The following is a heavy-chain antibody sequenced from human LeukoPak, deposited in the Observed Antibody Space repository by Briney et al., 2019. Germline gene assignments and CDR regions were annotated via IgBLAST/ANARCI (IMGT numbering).Heavy chain of an antibody. CDR3: AKTSVGEGRIIGSGYFDN. J-gene: IGHJ4*02. V-gene: IGHV3-30*18. D-gene: IGHD2-15*01. CDR2: ISYEGSSK. Sequence: GGSLTLSCAASGFTFSRYDMYWVRQAPGKGLEWVAVISYEGSSKYYADSVKGRFTISRDNSRNTLYLQMNSLRAEDTALYYCAKTSVGEGRIIGSGYFDNWGQGTLVTVSS. CDR1: GFTFSRYD.